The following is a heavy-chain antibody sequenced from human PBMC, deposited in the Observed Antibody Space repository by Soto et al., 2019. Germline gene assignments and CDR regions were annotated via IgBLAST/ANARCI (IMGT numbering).Heavy chain of an antibody. V-gene: IGHV3-74*03. D-gene: IGHD1-26*01. Sequence: EVQLVESGGGLVQPGGSLRLSCAASKFTFSRYWMHWVRQTPGKGLMWVARINTDGRRTTYADSVKGRFTISRDNAKNTVFLDMNSLRADDTAVYYCARVASGSYDWFDPWGQGTLVTVSS. CDR1: KFTFSRYW. CDR3: ARVASGSYDWFDP. J-gene: IGHJ5*02. CDR2: INTDGRRT.